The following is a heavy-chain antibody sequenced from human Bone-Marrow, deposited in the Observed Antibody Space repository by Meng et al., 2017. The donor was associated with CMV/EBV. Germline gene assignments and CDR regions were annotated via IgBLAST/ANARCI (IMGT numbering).Heavy chain of an antibody. D-gene: IGHD4-17*01. J-gene: IGHJ4*02. V-gene: IGHV2-5*02. CDR3: AHLTVTTYYFDY. CDR2: IYWDDDK. CDR1: GFTLSTSGVG. Sequence: WTGSVPMSCKPPQDLTLNRTFSGFTLSTSGVGAGWIRQGTGKALEWLALIYWDDDKRYSPSLKSRLTITKDTSKNQVVLTMTNMDPVDTATYYCAHLTVTTYYFDYWGQGTLVTVSS.